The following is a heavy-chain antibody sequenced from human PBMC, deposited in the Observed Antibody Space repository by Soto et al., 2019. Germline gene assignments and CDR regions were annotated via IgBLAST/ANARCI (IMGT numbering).Heavy chain of an antibody. CDR1: GYAFSIND. J-gene: IGHJ5*02. CDR3: ARMATSGTLNWFDP. Sequence: QVQLVQSGAEVKEPGASVKVSCQASGYAFSINDISWVRHVTGQGLEWMGWMNPNSGHGGYAQKFQGRVTMTRDTSTGTAYMELSSLASDDTAIYYCARMATSGTLNWFDPWGQGTLVTVSS. CDR2: MNPNSGHG. V-gene: IGHV1-8*01.